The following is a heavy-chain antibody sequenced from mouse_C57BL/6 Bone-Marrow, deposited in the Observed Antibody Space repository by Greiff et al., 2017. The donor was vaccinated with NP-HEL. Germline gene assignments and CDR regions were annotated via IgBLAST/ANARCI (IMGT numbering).Heavy chain of an antibody. D-gene: IGHD1-1*01. Sequence: VQLQQSGAELARPGASVKLSCKASGYTFTSYGISWVKQRTGQGLEWIGEIYHRSGNTYYNEKFKGKATLTADKSSSTAYMELRSLTSEDSAVYFCARLYYYGSSPEDYWGQGTTLTVSS. CDR2: IYHRSGNT. CDR1: GYTFTSYG. J-gene: IGHJ2*01. CDR3: ARLYYYGSSPEDY. V-gene: IGHV1-81*01.